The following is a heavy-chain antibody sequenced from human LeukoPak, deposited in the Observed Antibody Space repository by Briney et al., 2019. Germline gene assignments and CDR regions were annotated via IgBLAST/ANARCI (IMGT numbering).Heavy chain of an antibody. CDR1: GFTVSSNY. J-gene: IGHJ6*02. CDR3: AKEPHSIYYYYGMDV. Sequence: GGSLRLSCAASGFTVSSNYMSWVRQAPGKGLEWVSVIYSGGSTYYADSVKGRFTISRDNSKNTLYLQMNSLRAEDTAVYYCAKEPHSIYYYYGMDVWGQGTTVTVSS. D-gene: IGHD2/OR15-2a*01. CDR2: IYSGGST. V-gene: IGHV3-53*05.